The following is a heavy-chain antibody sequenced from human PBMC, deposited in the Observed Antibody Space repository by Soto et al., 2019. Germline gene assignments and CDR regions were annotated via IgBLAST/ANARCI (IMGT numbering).Heavy chain of an antibody. J-gene: IGHJ5*02. V-gene: IGHV3-74*01. CDR2: IDPDGSTT. D-gene: IGHD3-10*01. Sequence: GGSMRLSCAASKFTFSSYWMHWVRQAPGKGLVWVSRIDPDGSTTYYADSVKGRFTISRDNAKNTLYLQLNSLRAEDTAVYYCTSSGSYDIAWFDPWGQGTLVTVSS. CDR1: KFTFSSYW. CDR3: TSSGSYDIAWFDP.